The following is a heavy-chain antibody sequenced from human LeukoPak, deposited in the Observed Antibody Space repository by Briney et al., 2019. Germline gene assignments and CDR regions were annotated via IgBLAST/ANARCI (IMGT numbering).Heavy chain of an antibody. Sequence: PGGSLRLSCGVSGFTFGNCMNWVRQFPGKGLQWVASISSSSRYIYYADSVKGRFTVSRDNAKNSLSLQMNSLGAEDTALYYCARCYASGSYGMDYWGQGTLVTVSS. CDR2: ISSSSRYI. CDR1: GFTFGNC. CDR3: ARCYASGSYGMDY. D-gene: IGHD3-10*01. V-gene: IGHV3-21*01. J-gene: IGHJ4*02.